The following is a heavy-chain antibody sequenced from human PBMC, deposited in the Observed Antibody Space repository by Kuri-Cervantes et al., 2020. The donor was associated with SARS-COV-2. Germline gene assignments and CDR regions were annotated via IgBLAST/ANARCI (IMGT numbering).Heavy chain of an antibody. CDR3: ARGSILLWFGESPPDY. V-gene: IGHV4-39*07. CDR2: IYHSGDT. Sequence: ESLKISCTVSGDSITNNNYYWGWIRQPPGKGLEWIGSIYHSGDTYYNPSLKSRVTISVDTSKNQFSLRLSSVTAADTAVYYCARGSILLWFGESPPDYWGQGTLVTVSS. CDR1: GDSITNNNYY. D-gene: IGHD3-10*01. J-gene: IGHJ4*02.